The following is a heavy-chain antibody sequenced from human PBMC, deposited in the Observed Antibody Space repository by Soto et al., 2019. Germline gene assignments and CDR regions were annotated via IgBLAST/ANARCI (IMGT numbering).Heavy chain of an antibody. V-gene: IGHV4-34*01. CDR2: INHSGST. CDR1: GGSFSGYY. D-gene: IGHD3-3*01. CDR3: ARVPKYYDFWSGPPGYYYYYGMDV. J-gene: IGHJ6*02. Sequence: SETLSLTCAVYGGSFSGYYWSWIRQPPGKGLEWIGEINHSGSTNYNPSLKSRVTISVDTSKNQFSLKLSSVTAADTAVYYCARVPKYYDFWSGPPGYYYYYGMDVWGQGTTVT.